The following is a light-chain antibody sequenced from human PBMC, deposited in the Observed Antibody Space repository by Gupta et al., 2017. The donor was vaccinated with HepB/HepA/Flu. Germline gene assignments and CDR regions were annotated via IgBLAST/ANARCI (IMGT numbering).Light chain of an antibody. J-gene: IGLJ3*02. V-gene: IGLV1-47*01. CDR1: TSNIGNNY. CDR2: RNN. Sequence: QSLLTQPPSASGTPGQRVTISCSGSTSNIGNNYVYWYHQLPGTAPKLLIYRNNQRPSGVPDRFSGSKSGTSASLAISGLRSEDEADYYCAAWDDSLSGWVFGGGTKLTVL. CDR3: AAWDDSLSGWV.